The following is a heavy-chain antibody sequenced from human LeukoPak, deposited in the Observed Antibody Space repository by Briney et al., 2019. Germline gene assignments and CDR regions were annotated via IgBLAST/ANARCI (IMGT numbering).Heavy chain of an antibody. CDR2: ISTYNGNT. CDR1: GYIFPDYG. CDR3: ATGVEGGGFDY. J-gene: IGHJ4*02. V-gene: IGHV1-18*01. D-gene: IGHD3-16*01. Sequence: GASVKVSCKASGYIFPDYGISWVRQAPGEGLEWMGWISTYNGNTNCAQKFQGRVTMTIDTSTSTAYMELSSLKAEDTAVYYCATGVEGGGFDYWGQGTLVTVSS.